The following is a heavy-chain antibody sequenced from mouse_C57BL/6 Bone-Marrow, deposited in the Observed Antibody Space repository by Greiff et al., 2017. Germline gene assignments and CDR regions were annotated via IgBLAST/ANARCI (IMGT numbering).Heavy chain of an antibody. J-gene: IGHJ4*01. CDR3: TTPSTVVAHYYAMDY. D-gene: IGHD1-1*01. Sequence: EVQLQQSGAELVRPGASVKLSCTASGFNFKDYYMHWVKQRPEQGLEWIGRIDPEDGDTEYAPKFQGKATMTADTSSNTAYLQLSSLTSEDTAVYYCTTPSTVVAHYYAMDYWGQGTSVTVSS. CDR2: IDPEDGDT. V-gene: IGHV14-1*01. CDR1: GFNFKDYY.